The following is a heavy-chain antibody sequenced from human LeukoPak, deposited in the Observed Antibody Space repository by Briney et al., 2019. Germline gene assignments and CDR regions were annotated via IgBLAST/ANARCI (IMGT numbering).Heavy chain of an antibody. CDR2: IYTSGST. CDR1: GGSISSGSYY. Sequence: SETLSLTCTVSGGSISSGSYYWSWIRQPAGKGLEWIGRIYTSGSTNYNPSLKSRVTISVDTSKNQFSLKLSSVTAADTAVYYCAREGELAAAGRNYYYYMDVWGKGTTVTVSS. D-gene: IGHD6-13*01. J-gene: IGHJ6*03. CDR3: AREGELAAAGRNYYYYMDV. V-gene: IGHV4-61*02.